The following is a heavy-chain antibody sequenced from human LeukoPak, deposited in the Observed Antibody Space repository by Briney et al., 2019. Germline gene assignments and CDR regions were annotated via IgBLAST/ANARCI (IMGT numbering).Heavy chain of an antibody. CDR2: ISGGSDYI. CDR3: ARDRLTLGRGWFDP. Sequence: PGRSLRLSCAASGFTFSSYGMNWVRQAPGKGLEWVSSISGGSDYIYYAHSLKGRFIISRDNAKNLVYLQMNNLRAEDTAVYYCARDRLTLGRGWFDPWGQGTLVTVSS. D-gene: IGHD3-10*01. CDR1: GFTFSSYG. J-gene: IGHJ5*02. V-gene: IGHV3-21*06.